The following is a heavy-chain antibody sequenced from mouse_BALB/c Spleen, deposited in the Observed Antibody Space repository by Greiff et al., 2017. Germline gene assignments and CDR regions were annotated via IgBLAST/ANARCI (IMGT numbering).Heavy chain of an antibody. J-gene: IGHJ3*01. CDR1: GYTFTDYE. CDR3: TREDYGSSPWFAY. V-gene: IGHV1-15*01. CDR2: IDPETGGT. D-gene: IGHD1-1*01. Sequence: VKLQQSGAELVRPGASVTLSCKASGYTFTDYEMHWVKQTPVHGLEWIGAIDPETGGTAYNQKFKGKATLTADKSSSTAYMELRSLTSEDSAVYYCTREDYGSSPWFAYWGQGTLVTVSA.